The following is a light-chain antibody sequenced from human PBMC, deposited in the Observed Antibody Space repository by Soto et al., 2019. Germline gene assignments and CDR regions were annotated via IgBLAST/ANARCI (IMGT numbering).Light chain of an antibody. V-gene: IGLV1-44*01. J-gene: IGLJ1*01. CDR1: SSNIGSNT. Sequence: QSVLTQPPSASGTPGQRVTISCSGNSSNIGSNTVNWYKQLQGTAPKLLIYSNNQRPSGVPVRFSGAKSGTSASLAISGLQSEDEADYYCAAWVDSLNAYYVFGTGTKVTVL. CDR3: AAWVDSLNAYYV. CDR2: SNN.